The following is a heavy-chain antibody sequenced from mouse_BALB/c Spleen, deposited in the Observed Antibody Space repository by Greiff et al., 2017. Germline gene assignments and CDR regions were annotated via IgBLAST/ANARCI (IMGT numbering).Heavy chain of an antibody. V-gene: IGHV14-3*02. CDR2: IDPANGNT. J-gene: IGHJ4*01. Sequence: VQLQQSGAELVKPGASVKLSCTASGFNIKDTYMHWVKQRPEQGLEWIGRIDPANGNTKYDPKFQGKATITADTSSNTAYLQLSSLTSEDTAGYYCARGLYYGYDDAMDYWGQGTSVTVSS. CDR3: ARGLYYGYDDAMDY. D-gene: IGHD2-2*01. CDR1: GFNIKDTY.